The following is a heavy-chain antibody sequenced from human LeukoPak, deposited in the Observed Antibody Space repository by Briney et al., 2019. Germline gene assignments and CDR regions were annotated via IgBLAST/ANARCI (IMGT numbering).Heavy chain of an antibody. J-gene: IGHJ2*01. Sequence: SETLSLTCSVSGGSISSYSWNWIRQPAGKGLEWIGRFYTSGTTNYNPSLKSRVTMSIDTSKNQVSLKMRSVTAADTAVYYCARTVVTLDWYFDLWGRGTLVSVSS. V-gene: IGHV4-4*07. CDR1: GGSISSYS. D-gene: IGHD4-23*01. CDR3: ARTVVTLDWYFDL. CDR2: FYTSGTT.